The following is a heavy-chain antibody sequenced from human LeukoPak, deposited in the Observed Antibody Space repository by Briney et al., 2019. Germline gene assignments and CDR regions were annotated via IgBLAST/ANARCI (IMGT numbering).Heavy chain of an antibody. V-gene: IGHV1-69*13. J-gene: IGHJ4*02. CDR1: GGTFSSYA. D-gene: IGHD3-22*01. Sequence: EASVKVSCKASGGTFSSYAISWVRQAPGQGLEWMGGIIPIFGTANYAQKFQGRVTITADESTSTAYMELSSLRSEDTAVYYCAKSRYCYDSSGYYYDYWGQGTLVTVSS. CDR2: IIPIFGTA. CDR3: AKSRYCYDSSGYYYDY.